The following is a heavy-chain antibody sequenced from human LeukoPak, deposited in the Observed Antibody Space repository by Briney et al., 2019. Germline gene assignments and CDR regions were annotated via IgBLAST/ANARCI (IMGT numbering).Heavy chain of an antibody. CDR1: GVSFNDYY. CDR3: TRMTTGHDY. CDR2: INHSGYT. D-gene: IGHD4-17*01. V-gene: IGHV4-34*01. Sequence: SETLSLTCAVAGVSFNDYYWSWVRQTPGKGPEWIGEINHSGYTNDSPSLKSRVTLSIDTSRKQFSLNLRSVTVADMGIYYCTRMTTGHDYWGQGTLVTVSS. J-gene: IGHJ4*02.